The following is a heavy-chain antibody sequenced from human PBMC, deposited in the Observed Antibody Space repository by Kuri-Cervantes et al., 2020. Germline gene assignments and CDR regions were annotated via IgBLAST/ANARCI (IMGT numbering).Heavy chain of an antibody. V-gene: IGHV4-34*01. J-gene: IGHJ4*02. CDR3: ARGKRYNWNYGGNFDY. CDR1: GGSFSGYY. Sequence: SETLSLTCAVYGGSFSGYYWSWIRQPPGKGLEWIGEINHSGSTNYNPSLKSRVTISVDTSKNQFSLKLSSVTAADTAVYYRARGKRYNWNYGGNFDYWGQGTLVTVSS. D-gene: IGHD1-7*01. CDR2: INHSGST.